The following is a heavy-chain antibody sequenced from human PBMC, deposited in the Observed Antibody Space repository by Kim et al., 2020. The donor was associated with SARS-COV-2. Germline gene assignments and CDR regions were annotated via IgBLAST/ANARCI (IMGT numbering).Heavy chain of an antibody. Sequence: SETLSLTCAVYGGSFSGYYWSWIRQPPGKGLEWIGEINHSGSTNYNPSLKSRVTISVDTSKNQFSLKLSSVTAADTAVYYCARGTTKQLVRTPYYYYYGMDVWGQGTTVTVSS. V-gene: IGHV4-34*01. CDR1: GGSFSGYY. CDR2: INHSGST. J-gene: IGHJ6*02. CDR3: ARGTTKQLVRTPYYYYYGMDV. D-gene: IGHD6-6*01.